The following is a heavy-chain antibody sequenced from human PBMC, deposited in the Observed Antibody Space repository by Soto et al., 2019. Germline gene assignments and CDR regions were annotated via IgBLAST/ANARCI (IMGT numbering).Heavy chain of an antibody. CDR2: IWFDGATK. J-gene: IGHJ4*02. CDR3: XXGXXXXXXXXDY. Sequence: QVQLVESGGGVVQPGRXLRLSXAASGFTFSDYAMHWVRXXPGXXXEWVASIWFDGATKYYADSVKGRFTISRDNSKNTVYLXXXSXXXXXXXXXXXXXGXXXXXXXXDYWGQGTLVAVSS. CDR1: GFTFSDYA. V-gene: IGHV3-33*01.